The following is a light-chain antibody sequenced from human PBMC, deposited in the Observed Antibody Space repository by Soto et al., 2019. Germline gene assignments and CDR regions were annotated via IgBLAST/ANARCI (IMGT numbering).Light chain of an antibody. J-gene: IGKJ1*01. Sequence: DIQMTQSPSTLSASVGDRVTITCRASQSINTWLAWYRQKPGKAPNLLIYKASSLESGVPSRFSGSGSGAEFTLTISSLQPDDFATYYCQQYNTYPWTFGQWTKVEIK. CDR3: QQYNTYPWT. CDR1: QSINTW. CDR2: KAS. V-gene: IGKV1-5*03.